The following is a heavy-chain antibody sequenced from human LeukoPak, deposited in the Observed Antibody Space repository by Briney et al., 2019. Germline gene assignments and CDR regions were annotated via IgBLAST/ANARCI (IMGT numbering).Heavy chain of an antibody. D-gene: IGHD3-3*01. J-gene: IGHJ3*02. CDR3: ARDARFLEWLLSGDAFDI. CDR1: GFTFSSYS. CDR2: ISSSSSYI. Sequence: KAGGSLRLSCAASGFTFSSYSMNWVRQAPGKELEWVSSISSSSSYIYYADSVKGRFTISRDNAKNSLYLQMNSLRAEDTAVYYCARDARFLEWLLSGDAFDIWGQGTMVTVSS. V-gene: IGHV3-21*01.